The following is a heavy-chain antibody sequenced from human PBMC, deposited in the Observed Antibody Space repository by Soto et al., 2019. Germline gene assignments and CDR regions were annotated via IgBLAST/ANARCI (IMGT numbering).Heavy chain of an antibody. V-gene: IGHV1-46*03. D-gene: IGHD2-2*01. Sequence: ASVKVSCKASGYTFTSYYMYWVRQAPGQGLEWMGIINPSGGSTSYAQKFQGRVTMTRDTSTSTVYMELSSLRSEDTAVYYCARLGDIVVVPAARPAFDIWGQGTMVTVSS. CDR2: INPSGGST. CDR1: GYTFTSYY. CDR3: ARLGDIVVVPAARPAFDI. J-gene: IGHJ3*02.